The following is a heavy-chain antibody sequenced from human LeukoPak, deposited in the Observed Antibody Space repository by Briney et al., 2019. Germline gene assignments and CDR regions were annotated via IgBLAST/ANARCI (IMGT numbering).Heavy chain of an antibody. V-gene: IGHV1-18*01. Sequence: ASVKVSCKASGYTFTSYGISWVRQAPGQGLEWMGWISAYNGNTNYAQKFQGRVTMTRDTSTSTVYMELSSLRSEDTAVYYCARFLGGSYPKWGQGTLVTVSS. D-gene: IGHD1-26*01. CDR3: ARFLGGSYPK. J-gene: IGHJ4*02. CDR2: ISAYNGNT. CDR1: GYTFTSYG.